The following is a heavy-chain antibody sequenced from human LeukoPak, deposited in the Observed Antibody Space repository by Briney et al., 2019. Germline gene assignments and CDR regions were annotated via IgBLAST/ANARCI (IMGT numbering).Heavy chain of an antibody. J-gene: IGHJ4*02. CDR2: INPNSGNT. CDR1: GYTFTGYY. D-gene: IGHD3-16*02. Sequence: ASVKVSCKASGYTFTGYYMHWVRQAPGQGLEWMGWINPNSGNTGYAQKFQGRVTMTRNTSISTAYMELSSLRSEDTAVYYCARGLRLGELSPHDYWGQGTLVTVSS. V-gene: IGHV1-8*02. CDR3: ARGLRLGELSPHDY.